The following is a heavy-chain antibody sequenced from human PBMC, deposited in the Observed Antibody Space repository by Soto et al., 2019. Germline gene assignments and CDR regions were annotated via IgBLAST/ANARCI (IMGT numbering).Heavy chain of an antibody. V-gene: IGHV1-3*01. CDR3: ARDLVMDV. CDR2: INAGNGNT. CDR1: GYTFTSYA. D-gene: IGHD2-8*02. J-gene: IGHJ6*02. Sequence: QVQRVQSGAEMKKPGASVKVSCKDSGYTFTSYAMHWVRPAPGQRLEWMGWINAGNGNTKYSQKFLGRVTITRETSASTTYIELSSLTSEDNAVYYCARDLVMDVWGHGKTVAVSS.